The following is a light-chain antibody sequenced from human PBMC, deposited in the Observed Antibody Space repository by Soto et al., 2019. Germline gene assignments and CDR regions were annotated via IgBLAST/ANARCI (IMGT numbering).Light chain of an antibody. CDR1: QSISSW. CDR3: QYYNNYCWT. J-gene: IGKJ1*01. CDR2: KTS. Sequence: DIQLTQSPSPLSASVGDRVTITCRASQSISSWLAWYQQKPGKAPKFLIYKTSNLESGVPSRFSGSGSGKEFTLTISSLQPDDFATYYCQYYNNYCWTFGQGTKVEIK. V-gene: IGKV1-5*03.